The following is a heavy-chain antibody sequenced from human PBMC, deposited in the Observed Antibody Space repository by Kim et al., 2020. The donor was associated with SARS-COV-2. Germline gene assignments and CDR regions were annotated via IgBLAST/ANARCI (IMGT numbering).Heavy chain of an antibody. J-gene: IGHJ4*02. Sequence: NPSLRSRVTISVETSKNQFSLKLSAVTAADTAVYYCARGRSGYSYGYVNYWGQGTLVTVSS. CDR3: ARGRSGYSYGYVNY. D-gene: IGHD5-18*01. V-gene: IGHV4-34*01.